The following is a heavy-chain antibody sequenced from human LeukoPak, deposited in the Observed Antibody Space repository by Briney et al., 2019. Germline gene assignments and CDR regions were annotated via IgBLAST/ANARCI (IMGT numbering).Heavy chain of an antibody. Sequence: SETLSLTCAVYGGSFSGYYWSWIRQPPGKGLEWIGEINHSGSTNYNPSLKSRVTISVDTSKNQFSLKLSSVTAADTAVYYCARLAQIGTGYGSEGVDYWGQGTLVTVSS. CDR2: INHSGST. CDR3: ARLAQIGTGYGSEGVDY. CDR1: GGSFSGYY. J-gene: IGHJ4*02. V-gene: IGHV4-34*01. D-gene: IGHD3-10*01.